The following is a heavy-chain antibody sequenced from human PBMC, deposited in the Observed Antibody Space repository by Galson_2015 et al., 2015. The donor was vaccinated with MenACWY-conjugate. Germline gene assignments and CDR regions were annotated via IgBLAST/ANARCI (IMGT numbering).Heavy chain of an antibody. CDR1: GYYFTSYW. J-gene: IGHJ6*02. Sequence: QSGAEVKQPGESLKISCKGSGYYFTSYWIAWVRQIPGKGLEWMGLISPGDSNTRYSPSFQGQVTISADESISTAFLQWGSLKASDTAMYYCARHPPGGRGMDVWGRGTTVTVSS. CDR2: ISPGDSNT. CDR3: ARHPPGGRGMDV. D-gene: IGHD1-26*01. V-gene: IGHV5-51*01.